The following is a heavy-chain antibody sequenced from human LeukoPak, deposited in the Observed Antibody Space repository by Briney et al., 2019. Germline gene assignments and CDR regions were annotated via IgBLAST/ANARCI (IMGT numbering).Heavy chain of an antibody. D-gene: IGHD3-10*01. J-gene: IGHJ5*02. Sequence: SETLSLTCAVYGGSFSGYYWSWIRQPPGKGLEWIGYIYYSGSTYYNPSLKSRVTISVDTSKNQFSLKLSSVTAADTAVYYCARPRITMVRGVISGWLDPWGQGTLVTVSS. CDR1: GGSFSGYY. CDR2: IYYSGST. V-gene: IGHV4-30-4*01. CDR3: ARPRITMVRGVISGWLDP.